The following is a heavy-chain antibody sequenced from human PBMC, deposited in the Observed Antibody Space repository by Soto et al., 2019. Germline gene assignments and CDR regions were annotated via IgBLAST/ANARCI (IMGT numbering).Heavy chain of an antibody. J-gene: IGHJ4*02. D-gene: IGHD3-22*01. CDR2: IYHSGST. CDR3: ARGPVVNFDS. CDR1: GGSISSGGSS. Sequence: SETLSLTCAVSGGSISSGGSSWTWIRQPPGKGLEWIGYIYHSGSTYYNPSLKSRVTISVDRSKNQFSLKLTSVTAADTAVYYCARGPVVNFDSWGQGTLVTVS. V-gene: IGHV4-30-2*01.